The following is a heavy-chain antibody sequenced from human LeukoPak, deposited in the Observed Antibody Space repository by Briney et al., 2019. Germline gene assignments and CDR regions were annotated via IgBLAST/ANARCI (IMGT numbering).Heavy chain of an antibody. Sequence: PSETLSLTCTVSGGSISSYYWSWIRQPPGKGLEWIGYIYYSGSTNYNPSLKSRVTISVDTSKNQFSLKLSSVTAADTAVYYCARATVAAPYNWFDPWGQGTLVTVSS. CDR2: IYYSGST. CDR1: GGSISSYY. V-gene: IGHV4-59*01. CDR3: ARATVAAPYNWFDP. D-gene: IGHD6-19*01. J-gene: IGHJ5*02.